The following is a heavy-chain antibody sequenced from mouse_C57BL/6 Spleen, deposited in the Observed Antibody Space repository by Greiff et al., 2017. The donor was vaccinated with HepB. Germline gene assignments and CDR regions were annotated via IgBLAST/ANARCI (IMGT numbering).Heavy chain of an antibody. CDR1: GYAFSSSW. D-gene: IGHD1-1*01. J-gene: IGHJ2*01. CDR2: IYPGDGDT. CDR3: ARSLITTVVASEYYFDY. V-gene: IGHV1-82*01. Sequence: QVQLQQSGPELVKPGASVKISCKASGYAFSSSWMNWVKQRPGKGLEWIGRIYPGDGDTNYNGKFKGQATLTADKSSSTAYMQLSSLTSEDSAVYFCARSLITTVVASEYYFDYWGQGTTLTVSS.